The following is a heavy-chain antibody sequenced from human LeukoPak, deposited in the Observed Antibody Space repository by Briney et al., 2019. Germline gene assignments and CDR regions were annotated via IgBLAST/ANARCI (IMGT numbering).Heavy chain of an antibody. D-gene: IGHD3-22*01. J-gene: IGHJ4*02. CDR3: ASTLEGMIVD. CDR2: IYYSGST. V-gene: IGHV4-31*03. CDR1: GGSISSGGYY. Sequence: SETLSLTCTVSGGSISSGGYYWSWIRQHPGRGLEWIGYIYYSGSTYYNPSLKSRVTISVDTSKNQFSLKLSSVTAADTAVYYCASTLEGMIVDWGQGTLVTVSS.